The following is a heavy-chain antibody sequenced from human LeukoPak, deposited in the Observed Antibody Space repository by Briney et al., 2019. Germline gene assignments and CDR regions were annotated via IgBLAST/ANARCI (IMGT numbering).Heavy chain of an antibody. CDR3: ARGRYSGYMYYFDY. CDR2: IKQDGSET. J-gene: IGHJ4*02. CDR1: GFTFSRYW. Sequence: GGSLRLSCAAXGFTFSRYWMTWVRQAPGKGLEWVANIKQDGSETYYVDAVKGRFTISRDNAKNSLYLQMNSLRVDDTAVYFCARGRYSGYMYYFDYWGQGTPVTVSS. V-gene: IGHV3-7*01. D-gene: IGHD5-12*01.